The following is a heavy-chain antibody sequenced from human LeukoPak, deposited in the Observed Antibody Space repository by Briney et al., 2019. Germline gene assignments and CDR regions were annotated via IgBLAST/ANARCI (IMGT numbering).Heavy chain of an antibody. Sequence: GASVKVSCKASGYTFTSYGISWVRQAPGQGLEWMGWISAYNGNTNYAQKLQGRVTMTTDTSTSTAYMELRSLRSDDTAVYYCARDSVWHYYDSSGYYPFDYWGQGTLVTVS. V-gene: IGHV1-18*01. J-gene: IGHJ4*02. CDR1: GYTFTSYG. CDR3: ARDSVWHYYDSSGYYPFDY. CDR2: ISAYNGNT. D-gene: IGHD3-22*01.